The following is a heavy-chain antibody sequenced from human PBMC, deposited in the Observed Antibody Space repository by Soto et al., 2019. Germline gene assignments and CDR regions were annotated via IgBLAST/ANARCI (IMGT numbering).Heavy chain of an antibody. CDR1: GFTYINYW. V-gene: IGHV5-51*01. D-gene: IGHD4-17*01. J-gene: IGHJ4*02. CDR3: AKGARASSGEYDYFDS. Sequence: GESLKISCKGSGFTYINYWIDWVRQMPGEGLEWMGRIYPHDSDTKYSPSFQGQVTISADKSINTAYLHWRGLKASDTAVYYCAKGARASSGEYDYFDSWGQGTLVTGSS. CDR2: IYPHDSDT.